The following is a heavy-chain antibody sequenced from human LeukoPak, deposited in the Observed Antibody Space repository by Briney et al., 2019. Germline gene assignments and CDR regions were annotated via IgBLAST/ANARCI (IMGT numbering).Heavy chain of an antibody. J-gene: IGHJ4*02. D-gene: IGHD2-2*01. CDR2: ISAYNGNT. CDR3: ARRGVPAATNYFDY. V-gene: IGHV1-18*04. CDR1: GYTFTSYG. Sequence: GASVKVSCKASGYTFTSYGISWVRQAPGQGLEWMGWISAYNGNTHYAQKLQGRVTMTTDTSTSTTYMELRSLRSDDTAVYYCARRGVPAATNYFDYWGQGTLVTVSS.